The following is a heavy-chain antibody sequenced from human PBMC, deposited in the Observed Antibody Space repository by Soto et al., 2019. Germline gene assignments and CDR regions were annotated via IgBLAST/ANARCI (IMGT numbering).Heavy chain of an antibody. CDR1: GGSISSGHW. J-gene: IGHJ4*02. Sequence: QVQLRESGPGLVQPSGTLSLTCTVSGGSISSGHWWSWVRQSPVKGLEWIGEIVHTGTATYNPSLQSQVTMSVDKSNDQFSLMLSSLSEADTAMYYCARNGHYCLDYWGQGILVTVSS. CDR3: ARNGHYCLDY. D-gene: IGHD4-17*01. V-gene: IGHV4-4*02. CDR2: IVHTGTA.